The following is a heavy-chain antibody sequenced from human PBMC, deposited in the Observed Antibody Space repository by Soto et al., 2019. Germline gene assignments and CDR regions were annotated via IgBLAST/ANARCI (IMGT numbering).Heavy chain of an antibody. Sequence: ASVKVSCKVSGYILRGLSMHWVLQAPGKGLEWMGGYDPEEHKIIYAQKFQGRVTMTEDTSTDTAYMELSSLRSDDTAVYYCATVFGGNYNDYFDKWSQGTLVTVSS. J-gene: IGHJ4*02. V-gene: IGHV1-24*01. D-gene: IGHD1-26*01. CDR3: ATVFGGNYNDYFDK. CDR2: YDPEEHKI. CDR1: GYILRGLS.